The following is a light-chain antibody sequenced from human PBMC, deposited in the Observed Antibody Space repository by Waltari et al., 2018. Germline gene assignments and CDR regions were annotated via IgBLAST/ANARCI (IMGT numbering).Light chain of an antibody. Sequence: EIVMTQSPATLSVSPGERAILSCRDSKNIIGKLVWYQQKPRQAPRLLIYGASISATGVPVMVSGSWSGTEYTLTISSLQSEYFAVYYCQQDNNWRTFGQGTKVEIK. CDR2: GAS. CDR3: QQDNNWRT. V-gene: IGKV3D-15*01. CDR1: KNIIGK. J-gene: IGKJ1*01.